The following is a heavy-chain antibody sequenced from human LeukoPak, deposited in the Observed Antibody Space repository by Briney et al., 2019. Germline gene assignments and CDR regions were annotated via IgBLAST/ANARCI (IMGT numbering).Heavy chain of an antibody. J-gene: IGHJ5*02. CDR1: GFTFSSYS. V-gene: IGHV3-21*01. CDR2: ISSSGSFM. CDR3: ARVVTAVWDWFDP. Sequence: GGSLRLSCAASGFTFSSYSMNWVRQAPGKGLEWVSSISSSGSFMYYADSVKGRLTTSRDNAKSSLYLQMNSLRADDTAVYYCARVVTAVWDWFDPWGQGTLVTVSS. D-gene: IGHD2-2*01.